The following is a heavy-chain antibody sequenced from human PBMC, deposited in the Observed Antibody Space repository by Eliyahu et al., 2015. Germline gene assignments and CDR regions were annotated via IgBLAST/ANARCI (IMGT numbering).Heavy chain of an antibody. CDR1: GGSFSGYY. V-gene: IGHV4-34*01. Sequence: QVQLQQWGAGLLKPSETLSLTCAVYGGSFSGYYWSWIRQPPGKGLEWIGEINHSGSTNYNPSLKSRVTISVDTSKNQFSLKLSSVTAADTAVYYCARGQQWLVRDFDYWGQGTLVTVSS. J-gene: IGHJ4*02. CDR3: ARGQQWLVRDFDY. CDR2: INHSGST. D-gene: IGHD6-19*01.